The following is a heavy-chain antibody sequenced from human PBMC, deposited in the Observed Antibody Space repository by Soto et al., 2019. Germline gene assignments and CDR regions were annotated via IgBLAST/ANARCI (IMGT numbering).Heavy chain of an antibody. V-gene: IGHV5-51*01. J-gene: IGHJ6*02. Sequence: ASVKVSCKASGGTFSSYAISWVRQAPGQGLEWMGIIYPSDSDTRYSPSFQGQVTISADKSISTAYLQWSSLKASDTAMYFCARLAAARRHYYGMDVWGQGTTVTVSS. CDR1: GGTFSSYA. D-gene: IGHD6-13*01. CDR2: IYPSDSDT. CDR3: ARLAAARRHYYGMDV.